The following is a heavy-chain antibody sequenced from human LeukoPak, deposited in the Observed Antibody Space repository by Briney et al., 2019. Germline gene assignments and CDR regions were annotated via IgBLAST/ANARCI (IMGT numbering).Heavy chain of an antibody. J-gene: IGHJ6*02. CDR2: ISYDGSSK. Sequence: PGRSLRLSCAASGFTFSSYAIHWVRQAPGKGLEWVTFISYDGSSKSYADSVKGRFTISRDNSKNTLYLQMNSLRAEDTAVYYCARFFYYDSSGYLTRYYGMDVWGQGTTVTVSS. CDR3: ARFFYYDSSGYLTRYYGMDV. D-gene: IGHD3-22*01. V-gene: IGHV3-30-3*01. CDR1: GFTFSSYA.